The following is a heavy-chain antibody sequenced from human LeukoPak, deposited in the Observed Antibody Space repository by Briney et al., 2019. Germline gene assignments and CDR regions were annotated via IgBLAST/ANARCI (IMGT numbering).Heavy chain of an antibody. CDR2: ISYDGSNK. CDR1: GFTFSNYG. D-gene: IGHD6-19*01. J-gene: IGHJ4*01. CDR3: AKVAGTGKFDY. V-gene: IGHV3-30*18. Sequence: PGGSLRLSCAASGFTFSNYGMHWVRKAQGKGMKWVAVISYDGSNKYYADSVKGRFTISRDNSKNMVFLQMNSLRAEDTAVYYCAKVAGTGKFDYWGHGTLVTVPS.